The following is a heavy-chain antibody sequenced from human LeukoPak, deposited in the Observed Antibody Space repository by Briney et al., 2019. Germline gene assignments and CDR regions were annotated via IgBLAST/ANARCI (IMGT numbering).Heavy chain of an antibody. V-gene: IGHV3-23*01. D-gene: IGHD6-6*01. Sequence: GGSLRLSCAASRFTFSSYAMSWVRQAPGKGLEWVSAISGSGGSTYYADSVKGRFTISRDNSKNSLYLQMNSLRAEDTAVYYCAKGSYSSSSGLFDYWGQGTLVTVSS. CDR2: ISGSGGST. J-gene: IGHJ4*02. CDR3: AKGSYSSSSGLFDY. CDR1: RFTFSSYA.